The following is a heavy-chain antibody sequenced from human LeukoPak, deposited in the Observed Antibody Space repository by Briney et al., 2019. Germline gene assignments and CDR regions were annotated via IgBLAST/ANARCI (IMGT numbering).Heavy chain of an antibody. D-gene: IGHD2-2*01. Sequence: PGGSLRLSCAASGFTFSNYWIHWVRQAPGKGLVWVSRINSDGSSTSYADSVKGRLTISRDNAKNTLYLQMNSLRAEDTAVYYCARDGYCSSTSCYYFDYWGQGTLVTVSS. CDR1: GFTFSNYW. CDR3: ARDGYCSSTSCYYFDY. CDR2: INSDGSST. J-gene: IGHJ4*02. V-gene: IGHV3-74*01.